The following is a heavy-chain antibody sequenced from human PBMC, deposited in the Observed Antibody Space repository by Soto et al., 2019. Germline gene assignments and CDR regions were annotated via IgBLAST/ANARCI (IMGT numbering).Heavy chain of an antibody. J-gene: IGHJ4*02. CDR1: GFTFSDYY. D-gene: IGHD3-3*01. V-gene: IGHV3-11*01. CDR3: ARPTSYDFWSGYYTGVIFDY. Sequence: QVQLVESGGGLVQPGGSLRLSCAASGFTFSDYYMSWIRQAPGKGLEWVSSISSSGSTIYYADSVKGRFTISRDNAKNSLYLQMNSLRAEDTAVYYCARPTSYDFWSGYYTGVIFDYWGQGTLVTVSS. CDR2: ISSSGSTI.